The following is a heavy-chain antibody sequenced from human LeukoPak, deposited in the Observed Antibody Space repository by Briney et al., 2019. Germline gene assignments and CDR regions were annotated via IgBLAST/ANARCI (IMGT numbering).Heavy chain of an antibody. D-gene: IGHD5-12*01. CDR3: ARSRGYDSDY. CDR2: ISSSSSSI. CDR1: GFTFSSYN. V-gene: IGHV3-48*02. Sequence: GGSLRLSCAASGFTFSSYNMNWVRQAPGKGLEWVSYISSSSSSIFYADSVKGRFTISRDNAKNSLYLQMNSLRDEDTAVYYCARSRGYDSDYWGQGTLVTVSS. J-gene: IGHJ4*02.